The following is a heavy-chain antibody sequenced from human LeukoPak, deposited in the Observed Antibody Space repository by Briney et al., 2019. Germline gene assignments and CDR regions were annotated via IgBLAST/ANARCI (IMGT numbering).Heavy chain of an antibody. D-gene: IGHD2-15*01. Sequence: PGGSLRLSCAASGFTFSDYYMTWIRQAPGKGLEWLSYISSSGSTIFYADSVKGRFSISRDNAKNSLYLQMNSLRAEDTAVYYCARVVYCSGGSCQIFVFDIWAKGQWSPSLQ. CDR2: ISSSGSTI. CDR1: GFTFSDYY. J-gene: IGHJ3*02. CDR3: ARVVYCSGGSCQIFVFDI. V-gene: IGHV3-11*01.